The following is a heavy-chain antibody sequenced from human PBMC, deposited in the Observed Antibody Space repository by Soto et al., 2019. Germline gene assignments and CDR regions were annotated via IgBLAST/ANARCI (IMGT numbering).Heavy chain of an antibody. D-gene: IGHD1-20*01. J-gene: IGHJ4*02. V-gene: IGHV3-23*01. Sequence: GGSLRLSCAASGFTFNNYAMSWVRQAPGQGLEWVSAMSGSGSITEYADSVKGRFTISRDNSKNTLYLQMNSLRAEDTAVYYCVKSVTGRYSFDYWGQGTPVTVSS. CDR3: VKSVTGRYSFDY. CDR1: GFTFNNYA. CDR2: MSGSGSIT.